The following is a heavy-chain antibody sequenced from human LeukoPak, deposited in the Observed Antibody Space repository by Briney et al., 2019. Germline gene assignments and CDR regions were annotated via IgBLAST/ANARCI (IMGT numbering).Heavy chain of an antibody. V-gene: IGHV4-59*11. Sequence: PSETLSLTCTVSDGSISNHYWSWIRQPPGKGLEWIGNINYSGSTKYNPSLKSRVVMSVDTSKNQFSLKLSSVTAADTAVYYCAKDIYGSGSYYGNGLDVWGRRTTVTVSS. CDR1: DGSISNHY. CDR3: AKDIYGSGSYYGNGLDV. CDR2: INYSGST. J-gene: IGHJ6*02. D-gene: IGHD3-10*01.